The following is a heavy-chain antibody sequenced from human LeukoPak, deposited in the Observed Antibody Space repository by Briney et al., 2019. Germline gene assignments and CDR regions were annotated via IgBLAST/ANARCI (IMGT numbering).Heavy chain of an antibody. Sequence: GESLKISCKGSGYSLTSYWIGWVRQMPGKGLEWMGIIYPGDSDTRYSPSFQGQVTISADKSISTAYLQWSSLKASDTAMYYCARRGIAAGNWFDPWGQGTLVTVSS. J-gene: IGHJ5*02. D-gene: IGHD6-13*01. CDR2: IYPGDSDT. CDR1: GYSLTSYW. CDR3: ARRGIAAGNWFDP. V-gene: IGHV5-51*01.